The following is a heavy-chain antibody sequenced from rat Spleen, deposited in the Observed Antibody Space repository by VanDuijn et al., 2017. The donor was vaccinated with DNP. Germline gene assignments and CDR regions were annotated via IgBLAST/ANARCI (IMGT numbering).Heavy chain of an antibody. V-gene: IGHV5-31*01. J-gene: IGHJ3*01. Sequence: EVQLVESGGGLVQPGRSLKLSCVASGFTFNNYWMNWVRQAPGRGLEWVASIANTGDHTYYSDSVKGRFSLSRDNAKSTLYLQMNSLRSEETATYYCARQDPLLLTLFTYWGQGTLVTVSS. CDR2: IANTGDHT. CDR3: ARQDPLLLTLFTY. D-gene: IGHD1-1*01. CDR1: GFTFNNYW.